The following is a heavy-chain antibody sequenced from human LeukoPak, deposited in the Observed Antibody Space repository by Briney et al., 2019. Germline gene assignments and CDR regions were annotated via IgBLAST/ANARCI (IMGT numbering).Heavy chain of an antibody. D-gene: IGHD1-26*01. CDR1: GGSTSSSNW. J-gene: IGHJ4*02. CDR2: IYHSGST. CDR3: ARDRDDSGSYHFDY. Sequence: PSGTLSLTCAVSGGSTSSSNWWSWVRQPPGKGLEWIGEIYHSGSTNYNPSLKSRVAISVDKSKNQFSLKLSSVTAADTAVYYCARDRDDSGSYHFDYWGQGTLVTVSS. V-gene: IGHV4-4*02.